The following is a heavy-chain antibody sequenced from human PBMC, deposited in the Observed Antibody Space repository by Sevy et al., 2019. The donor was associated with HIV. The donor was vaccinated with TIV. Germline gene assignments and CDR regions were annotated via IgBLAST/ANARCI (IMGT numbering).Heavy chain of an antibody. V-gene: IGHV4-59*01. Sequence: SETLSLMCSVHGGTINSYFWNWIRQPPGKGLEWIGNIYYSGTTKYNPSLKSRVTMSVDTSKNQFSLRLTSVTAADTAVYYCARRVAAEPYYYGMDVWGQGTTVTVSS. J-gene: IGHJ6*02. CDR3: ARRVAAEPYYYGMDV. D-gene: IGHD1-1*01. CDR2: IYYSGTT. CDR1: GGTINSYF.